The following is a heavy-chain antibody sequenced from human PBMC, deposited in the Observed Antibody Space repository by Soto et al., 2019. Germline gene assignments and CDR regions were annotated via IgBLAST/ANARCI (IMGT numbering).Heavy chain of an antibody. J-gene: IGHJ4*02. CDR1: GGSVNNYY. CDR2: ILFSGAT. Sequence: SETLSLTCTVSGGSVNNYYWSWIRQPPGKGLEWVAYILFSGATSYNPSLKSRVSASVDTSKNQVYLHLSSVTAADTAVYYCARAHYYYDSSGYFHYWGQGSLVTVSSGKGAPRRPSFSPVPSPGTYYFDYWGQGTLVTVSS. CDR3: ARAHYYYDSSGYFHYWGQGSLVTVSSGKGAPRRPSFSPVPSPGTYYFDY. V-gene: IGHV4-59*02. D-gene: IGHD3-22*01.